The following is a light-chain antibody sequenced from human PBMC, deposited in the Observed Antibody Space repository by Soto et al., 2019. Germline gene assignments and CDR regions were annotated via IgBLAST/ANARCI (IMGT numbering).Light chain of an antibody. CDR2: ATS. J-gene: IGKJ1*01. CDR1: QTIDKF. V-gene: IGKV1-39*01. Sequence: DIQMTQSPNSLSASVGDRVTITCRTSQTIDKFSNWYQQRPGGAPRLLIYATSSLQTGVPSRFSGSGSGTDFSLTINTLDPEDFATYYCQQSYITPQTFGQGTKVDIK. CDR3: QQSYITPQT.